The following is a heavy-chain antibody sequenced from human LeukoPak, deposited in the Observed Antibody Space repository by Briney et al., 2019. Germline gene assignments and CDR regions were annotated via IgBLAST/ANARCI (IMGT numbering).Heavy chain of an antibody. J-gene: IGHJ4*02. D-gene: IGHD3-10*01. V-gene: IGHV3-23*01. CDR2: ISGSGGST. CDR3: AKHPDYYGSGSAGY. Sequence: GGSLRLSCAASGFTFSSYAMSWVRQAPGKGLEWVSAISGSGGSTYYADSVKGRFTISRDNSKNTLYLQMNSLRAEDTAVYYCAKHPDYYGSGSAGYWGQGTLVTVSS. CDR1: GFTFSSYA.